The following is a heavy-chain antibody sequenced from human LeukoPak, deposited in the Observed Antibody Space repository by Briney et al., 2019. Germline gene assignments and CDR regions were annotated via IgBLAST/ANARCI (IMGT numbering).Heavy chain of an antibody. CDR2: ISGSGGGT. Sequence: GGSLRLSCAASGLTFSRYAMSWVRQAPGKGLEWVSTISGSGGGTYNADSVKGRFTISRDNSQNTLYLQMNSLRAEDTAIYYCAKTGTDDGYSIYFDHWGQGTLVTVSS. D-gene: IGHD5-24*01. CDR1: GLTFSRYA. J-gene: IGHJ4*02. V-gene: IGHV3-23*01. CDR3: AKTGTDDGYSIYFDH.